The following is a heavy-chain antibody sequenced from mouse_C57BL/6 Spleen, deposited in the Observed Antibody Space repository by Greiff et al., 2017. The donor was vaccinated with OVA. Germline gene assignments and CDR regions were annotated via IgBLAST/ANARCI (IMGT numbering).Heavy chain of an antibody. V-gene: IGHV1-26*01. CDR2: INPNNGGT. CDR3: ARKLTTVVAHYFDY. J-gene: IGHJ2*01. Sequence: VQLQQSGPELVKPGASVKISCKASGYTFTDYYMNWVKQSHGKSLEWIGDINPNNGGTSYNQKFKGKATLTVDKSSSTAYMELRSLTSEDSAVYYCARKLTTVVAHYFDYWGQGTTLTVSS. D-gene: IGHD1-1*01. CDR1: GYTFTDYY.